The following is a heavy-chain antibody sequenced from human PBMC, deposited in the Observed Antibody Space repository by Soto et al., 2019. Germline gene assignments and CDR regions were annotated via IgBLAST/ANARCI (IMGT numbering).Heavy chain of an antibody. Sequence: VASVKVSCKASGGTFSSYAISWVRQAPGQGLEWMGGIIPIFGTANYAQKFQGRVTITADKSTSTAYMELSSLRSEDTAVYYCARGKDVMYYDFWSGSDVWGQGTPVTVSS. CDR1: GGTFSSYA. CDR3: ARGKDVMYYDFWSGSDV. J-gene: IGHJ4*02. V-gene: IGHV1-69*06. CDR2: IIPIFGTA. D-gene: IGHD3-3*01.